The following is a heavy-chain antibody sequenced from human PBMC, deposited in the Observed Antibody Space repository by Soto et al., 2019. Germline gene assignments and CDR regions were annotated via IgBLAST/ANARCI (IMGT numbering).Heavy chain of an antibody. D-gene: IGHD3-16*01. J-gene: IGHJ6*02. Sequence: QLQLQESGSGLVKPSQTLSLICAVSGGSISSGGYSWSWIRQPPGKGLEWIGYIYHSGSTYYNPSLKSRVTISGDRSKNQFSLKLSSVNAADTAVYYWARARWGFVGSHGMDVWGQGTTVTVSS. V-gene: IGHV4-30-2*01. CDR3: ARARWGFVGSHGMDV. CDR1: GGSISSGGYS. CDR2: IYHSGST.